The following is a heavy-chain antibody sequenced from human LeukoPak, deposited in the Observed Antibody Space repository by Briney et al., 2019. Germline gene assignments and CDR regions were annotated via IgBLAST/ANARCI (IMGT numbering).Heavy chain of an antibody. Sequence: GGSLRLSCAASGFTVSSKYMSWVRQAPGKGLEWVSVIYSGGSTYYADSVKGRFTISRDNSKNTLYLQMNSLRAEDTAVYYCARNSGSYYNDYFDYWGQGTLVTVSS. CDR1: GFTVSSKY. CDR3: ARNSGSYYNDYFDY. V-gene: IGHV3-66*01. J-gene: IGHJ4*02. D-gene: IGHD3-10*01. CDR2: IYSGGST.